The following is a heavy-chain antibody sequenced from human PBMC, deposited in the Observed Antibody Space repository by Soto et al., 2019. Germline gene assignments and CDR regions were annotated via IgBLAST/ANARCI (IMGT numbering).Heavy chain of an antibody. Sequence: QVQLVQSGAEVKKPGSSVKVSCKASGGTFSSYAISWVRQAPGQGLEWMGGIIPIFGTANYAQKFQGRVTITADESTSTAYRELSSLRSEDTAVYYCARVLGDDGDYLYYYYYGMDVWGQGTTVTVSS. J-gene: IGHJ6*02. V-gene: IGHV1-69*01. CDR3: ARVLGDDGDYLYYYYYGMDV. CDR1: GGTFSSYA. D-gene: IGHD4-17*01. CDR2: IIPIFGTA.